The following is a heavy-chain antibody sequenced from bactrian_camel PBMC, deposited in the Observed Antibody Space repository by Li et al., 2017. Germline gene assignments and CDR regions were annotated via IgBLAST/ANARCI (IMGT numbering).Heavy chain of an antibody. J-gene: IGHJ4*01. CDR3: ALYRSFY. V-gene: IGHV3S1*01. Sequence: VQLVESGGDLVQPGGSLRLSCAASGFTFSNFWMYWVRQAPGKGLEWVSTINSAGTSTYAADSLKGRFTISRDNAKNTLYLQMNSLKTEDAAVYYCALYRSFYWGQGTQVTVS. D-gene: IGHD2*01. CDR1: GFTFSNFW. CDR2: INSAGTST.